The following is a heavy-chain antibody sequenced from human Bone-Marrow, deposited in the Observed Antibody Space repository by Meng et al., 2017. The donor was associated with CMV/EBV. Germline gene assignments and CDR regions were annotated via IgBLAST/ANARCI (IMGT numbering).Heavy chain of an antibody. CDR1: GFTFSDYY. D-gene: IGHD5-24*01. J-gene: IGHJ4*02. V-gene: IGHV3-23*01. CDR2: ISGSGGST. Sequence: GESLKISYAASGFTFSDYYMNWVRQAPGKGLEWVSAISGSGGSTYYADSVKGRFTVSRDNSKNTLYLQMNSLRAGDTALYYCAKDLRWLQSFYFDHWGQGTLVTVSS. CDR3: AKDLRWLQSFYFDH.